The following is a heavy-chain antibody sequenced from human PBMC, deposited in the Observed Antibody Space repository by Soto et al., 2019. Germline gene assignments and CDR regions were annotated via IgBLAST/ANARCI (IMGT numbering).Heavy chain of an antibody. CDR2: IDYSVST. Sequence: PAETRSLTGSVSGGSIRSGRFYGSWIRQPPGKGLEWIGYIDYSVSTKYNSSLRSRVTISVDTSKNQFYLKLTSVTAADTAVYYCAWYGSYSAWLGGQGNMVNVSS. J-gene: IGHJ4*02. V-gene: IGHV4-61*01. CDR1: GGSIRSGRFY. CDR3: AWYGSYSAWL. D-gene: IGHD6-19*01.